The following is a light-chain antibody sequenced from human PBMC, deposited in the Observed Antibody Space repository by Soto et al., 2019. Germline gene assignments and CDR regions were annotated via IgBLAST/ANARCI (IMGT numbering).Light chain of an antibody. CDR3: NSYTIISAPFV. Sequence: QSALTQPPSASGSPGQSVTISCTGTSSDVGGYNYVSWYQQHPGKAPKLIIYEVSDRPSGVSHRFSGSKSGNTASLTISGLQAEDEADYYCNSYTIISAPFVFGAGTKLTVL. CDR1: SSDVGGYNY. J-gene: IGLJ1*01. V-gene: IGLV2-14*01. CDR2: EVS.